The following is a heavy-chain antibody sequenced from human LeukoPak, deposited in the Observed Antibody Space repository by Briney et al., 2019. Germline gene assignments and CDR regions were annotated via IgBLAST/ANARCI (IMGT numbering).Heavy chain of an antibody. CDR3: ARTGESVGSGPSWAFDI. CDR1: GGSITNYY. V-gene: IGHV4-4*09. J-gene: IGHJ3*02. Sequence: PSETLSLTCSPSGGSITNYYWSWIRQPPGKGLEWIAWIYSNGNTDYNPSLKSRVTISLGTSNNQFSLRLTSVTASDTAVYYCARTGESVGSGPSWAFDIWGQGTMVTVSS. D-gene: IGHD3-10*01. CDR2: IYSNGNT.